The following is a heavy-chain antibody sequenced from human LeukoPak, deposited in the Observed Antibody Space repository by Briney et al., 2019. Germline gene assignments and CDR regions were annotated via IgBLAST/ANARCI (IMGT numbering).Heavy chain of an antibody. CDR1: GYTFTGYY. CDR3: ASDCHSWYNWFDP. Sequence: ASVKVSCKASGYTFTGYYMHWVRQAPGQGLEWMGWINPNSGGTNYAQKFQGRVTMTRDTSISTAYMELSRLRSEDTAVYYCASDCHSWYNWFDPWGQGTLVTVSS. D-gene: IGHD2-15*01. J-gene: IGHJ5*02. V-gene: IGHV1-2*02. CDR2: INPNSGGT.